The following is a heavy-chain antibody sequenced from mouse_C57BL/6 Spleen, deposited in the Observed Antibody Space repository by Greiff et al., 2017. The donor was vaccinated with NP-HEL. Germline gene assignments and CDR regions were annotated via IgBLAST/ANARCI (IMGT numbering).Heavy chain of an antibody. D-gene: IGHD1-1*01. CDR3: ARSGYGSKSDY. Sequence: QVQLKQSGPELVKPGASVKISCKASGYAFSSSWMNWVKQRPGKGLEWIGRIYPGDGDTNYNGGFKGKATLTADKSSSTAYMQLSSLTSEDSAVYFCARSGYGSKSDYWGQGTTLTVSS. J-gene: IGHJ2*01. CDR1: GYAFSSSW. CDR2: IYPGDGDT. V-gene: IGHV1-82*01.